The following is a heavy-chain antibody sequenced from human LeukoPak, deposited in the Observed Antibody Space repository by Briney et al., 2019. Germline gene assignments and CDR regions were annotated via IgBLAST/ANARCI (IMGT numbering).Heavy chain of an antibody. CDR1: GYTFTDYY. Sequence: ASVKVSCKASGYTFTDYYVHWVRQAPGQGLEWMGWINPNSGGTNYAQKFQGTVTMTRDTSISTAYMELSRLRSDDTAVYYCTRGADTDSFDYWGQGALVTVSS. CDR2: INPNSGGT. CDR3: TRGADTDSFDY. J-gene: IGHJ4*02. V-gene: IGHV1-2*02.